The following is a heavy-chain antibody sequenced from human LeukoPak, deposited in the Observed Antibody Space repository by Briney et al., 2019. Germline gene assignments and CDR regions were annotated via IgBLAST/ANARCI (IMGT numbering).Heavy chain of an antibody. J-gene: IGHJ4*02. CDR2: IYSGGST. Sequence: GGSLRLSCAASAFTVSSNYMSWVRQAPGKGLEWGSVIYSGGSTYYADSVKGRFTISRDNSKNTLYLQMNSLRAEDTAVYYCARDVIDGPAGVDYWGQGTLVTVSS. V-gene: IGHV3-66*02. CDR1: AFTVSSNY. D-gene: IGHD2/OR15-2a*01. CDR3: ARDVIDGPAGVDY.